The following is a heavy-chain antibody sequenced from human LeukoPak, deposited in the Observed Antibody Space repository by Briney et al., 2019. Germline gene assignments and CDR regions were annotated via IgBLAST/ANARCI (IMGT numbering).Heavy chain of an antibody. D-gene: IGHD6-19*01. CDR1: GDSVSSNSAA. Sequence: SQTLSLTCAISGDSVSSNSAAWNWIRQSPSRGLEWRGRTCYRSKGYNVYAGAVKSRITINPATSKNQFSLQLNSVTPEDTAVYYCARTKGIAVAGTSDYWGQGTLVTVSS. CDR2: TCYRSKGYN. V-gene: IGHV6-1*01. CDR3: ARTKGIAVAGTSDY. J-gene: IGHJ4*02.